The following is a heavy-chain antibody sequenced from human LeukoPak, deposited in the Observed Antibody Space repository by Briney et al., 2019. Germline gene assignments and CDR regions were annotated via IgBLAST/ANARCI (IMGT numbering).Heavy chain of an antibody. CDR2: ISGSGGST. V-gene: IGHV3-23*01. CDR3: AGTRGILTGYGPFDY. Sequence: PGGSLRLSCAASGFTFSSYAMSWVRQAPGKGLEWVSAISGSGGSTYYADSVKGRFTISRDNSKNTLYLQMNSLRAEDTAVYYCAGTRGILTGYGPFDYWGQGTLVTVSS. CDR1: GFTFSSYA. D-gene: IGHD3-9*01. J-gene: IGHJ4*02.